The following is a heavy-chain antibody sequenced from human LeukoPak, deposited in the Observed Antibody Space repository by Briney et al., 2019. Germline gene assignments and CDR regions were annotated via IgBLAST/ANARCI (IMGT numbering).Heavy chain of an antibody. CDR1: GFTFSSYA. J-gene: IGHJ4*02. CDR2: ISGSGGST. V-gene: IGHV3-23*01. D-gene: IGHD1-26*01. CDR3: AKGLSVVGATIGY. Sequence: GGSLRLSCAASGFTFSSYAMSWVRQATGKGLEWVSAISGSGGSTYYADSVEGRFTISRDNSKNTLYLQMNSLRAEDTAVYYCAKGLSVVGATIGYWGQGTLVTVSS.